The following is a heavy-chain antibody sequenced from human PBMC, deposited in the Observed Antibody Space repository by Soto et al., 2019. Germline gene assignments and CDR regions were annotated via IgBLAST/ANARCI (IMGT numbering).Heavy chain of an antibody. CDR3: AKDKHSNSLNWFDP. V-gene: IGHV3-23*01. J-gene: IGHJ5*02. CDR2: ISGSGGST. Sequence: EVQLLESGGRLLQPGGSLRLSCAASGFTFSSYAMSWVRQATGKGLEWVSGISGSGGSTYYADSVKGRFTISRDNSKNTLYLQMNSPRVEDTAVYYCAKDKHSNSLNWFDPWGQGTLVAVSS. D-gene: IGHD6-6*01. CDR1: GFTFSSYA.